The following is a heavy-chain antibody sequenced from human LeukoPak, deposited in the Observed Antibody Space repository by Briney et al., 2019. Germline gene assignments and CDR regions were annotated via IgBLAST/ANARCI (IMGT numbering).Heavy chain of an antibody. Sequence: GGSLRLSCAASGFTFGSYGMSWVRQAPGKGLEWVSFITPNADRTSYADSVEGRFTISRDNPRNTLYMQMSSLRDEDTALYYCAIMHGYYDGSGYWVQWGQGTLVTVSS. CDR3: AIMHGYYDGSGYWVQ. CDR2: ITPNADRT. J-gene: IGHJ1*01. CDR1: GFTFGSYG. V-gene: IGHV3-23*01. D-gene: IGHD3-22*01.